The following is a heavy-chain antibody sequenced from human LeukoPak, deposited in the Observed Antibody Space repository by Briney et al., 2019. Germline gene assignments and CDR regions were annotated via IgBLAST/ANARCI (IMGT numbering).Heavy chain of an antibody. D-gene: IGHD3-22*01. CDR2: IYYSGST. V-gene: IGHV4-59*01. J-gene: IGHJ6*02. CDR1: GGSISSYY. CDR3: ARRTPFYYDSSGLGYYYGMDV. Sequence: SETLSLTCTVSGGSISSYYWSWIRQPPGKGLEWIGYIYYSGSTNYNPSLKSRVTISVDTSKNQFSLRLSSVTAADTAVYYCARRTPFYYDSSGLGYYYGMDVWGQGTTVTVSS.